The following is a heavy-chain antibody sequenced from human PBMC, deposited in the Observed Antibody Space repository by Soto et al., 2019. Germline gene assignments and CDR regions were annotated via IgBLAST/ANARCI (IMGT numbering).Heavy chain of an antibody. CDR1: GFTFSSYA. D-gene: IGHD2-15*01. V-gene: IGHV3-23*01. CDR2: TSGSGGST. Sequence: PGGSLRLSCAASGFTFSSYAMSWVRQAPGKGLEWVSATSGSGGSTYYADSVKGRFTISRDNSKNTLYLQMNSLRAEDTAVYYCAKTEAAPTLSYMDVWGKGTTVTGSS. J-gene: IGHJ6*03. CDR3: AKTEAAPTLSYMDV.